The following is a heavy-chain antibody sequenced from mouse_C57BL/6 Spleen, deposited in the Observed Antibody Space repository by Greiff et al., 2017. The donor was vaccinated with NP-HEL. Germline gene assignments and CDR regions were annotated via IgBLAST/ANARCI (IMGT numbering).Heavy chain of an antibody. V-gene: IGHV1-20*01. J-gene: IGHJ3*01. CDR3: AREEGWGGFAY. D-gene: IGHD2-3*01. Sequence: EVKLQESGPELVKPGDSVKISCKASGYSFTGYFMNWVMQSHGKSLEWIGRINPYNGDTFYDQKFKGKATLTVDKSSSTAHMELRSLTSEDSAVYYCAREEGWGGFAYWGQGTLVTVSA. CDR1: GYSFTGYF. CDR2: INPYNGDT.